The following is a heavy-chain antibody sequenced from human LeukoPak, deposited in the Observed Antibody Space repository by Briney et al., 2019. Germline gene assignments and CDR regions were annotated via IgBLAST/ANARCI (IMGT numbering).Heavy chain of an antibody. J-gene: IGHJ5*02. CDR3: ARLQVHCGGDCYTRWFDP. CDR2: IYYSGST. CDR1: GGSVSSYY. V-gene: IGHV4-59*08. D-gene: IGHD2-21*02. Sequence: PSETLTLTCTVSGGSVSSYYWSWIRQPPGKGLEWIAYIYYSGSTKYNPSLKSRVTISLDRSKNQFSLKLRSVTAADTAVYYCARLQVHCGGDCYTRWFDPWGQGTLVTVFS.